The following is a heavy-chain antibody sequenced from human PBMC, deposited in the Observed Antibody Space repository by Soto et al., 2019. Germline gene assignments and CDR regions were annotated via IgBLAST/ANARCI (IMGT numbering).Heavy chain of an antibody. CDR1: GYSFTSYW. CDR3: ARVDYEYKWFDP. D-gene: IGHD4-17*01. CDR2: IYPGDSDT. Sequence: GESLKISCKGSGYSFTSYWIGWVRQMPGKGLEWMGIIYPGDSDTRYSPSFQGQVTMTRNTSISTAYMELSSLRSEDTAVYYCARVDYEYKWFDPWGQGTLVTVSS. J-gene: IGHJ5*02. V-gene: IGHV5-51*01.